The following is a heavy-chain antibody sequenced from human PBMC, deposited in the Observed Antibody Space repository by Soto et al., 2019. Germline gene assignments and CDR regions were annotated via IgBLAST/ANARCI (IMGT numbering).Heavy chain of an antibody. V-gene: IGHV1-69*13. J-gene: IGHJ5*02. D-gene: IGHD6-13*01. CDR2: IIPIFGTA. Sequence: SVKVSCKASGGTFSSYAISWVRQAPGQGLEWMGGIIPIFGTANYAQKFQGRVTITADESTSTAYMELSSLRSEDTAVYYCARDRAAAGGLDWFDPWGQGTLVTVSS. CDR1: GGTFSSYA. CDR3: ARDRAAAGGLDWFDP.